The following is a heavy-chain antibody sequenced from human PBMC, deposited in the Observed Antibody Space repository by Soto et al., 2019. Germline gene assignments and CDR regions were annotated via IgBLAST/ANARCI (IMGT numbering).Heavy chain of an antibody. CDR3: ARAYYYDSSPKWYFDL. D-gene: IGHD3-22*01. V-gene: IGHV1-69*06. CDR2: IIPIFGTA. Sequence: SVKVSCKASGGTFSSYAISWLRECPGQGLEWMGGIIPIFGTANYAQKFQGRVTITADKSTSTAYMELSSLRSEDTAVYYCARAYYYDSSPKWYFDLWGRGTLVTVSS. CDR1: GGTFSSYA. J-gene: IGHJ2*01.